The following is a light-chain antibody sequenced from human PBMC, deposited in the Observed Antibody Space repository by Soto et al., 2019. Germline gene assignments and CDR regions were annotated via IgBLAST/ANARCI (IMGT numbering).Light chain of an antibody. J-gene: IGLJ2*01. V-gene: IGLV2-14*01. CDR3: SSYTTSTSLV. Sequence: QSVLTQPASVSGSPGQSITMSCTGTSSDVGAYNYVSWYQQHPGKAPKLIIYEVRNRPSGVSYRFSGSKSGNTASLTISGIQAEDEADYYCSSYTTSTSLVFGGGTKLTVL. CDR1: SSDVGAYNY. CDR2: EVR.